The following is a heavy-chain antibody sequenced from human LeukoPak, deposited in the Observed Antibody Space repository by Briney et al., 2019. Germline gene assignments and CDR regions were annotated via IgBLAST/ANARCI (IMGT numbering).Heavy chain of an antibody. J-gene: IGHJ4*02. D-gene: IGHD5-24*01. CDR2: INTDGTTT. V-gene: IGHV3-74*01. CDR3: ARGHGYNMNLFDC. Sequence: GGSLRLSCAASGFTFSSYWMHWVRQAPGKGLVWVSRINTDGTTTSYADSVKGRFTISRDNAKNTLYLQMNSLRAEDTAVYYCARGHGYNMNLFDCWGQGTQVTVSS. CDR1: GFTFSSYW.